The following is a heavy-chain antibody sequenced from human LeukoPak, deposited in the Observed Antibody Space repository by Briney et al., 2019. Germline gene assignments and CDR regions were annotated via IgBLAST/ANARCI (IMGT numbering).Heavy chain of an antibody. D-gene: IGHD3-22*01. CDR1: GFTFSSYG. CDR2: ISHDGSNK. V-gene: IGHV3-30*03. CDR3: ARDHGGSGYYFRFDY. Sequence: PGRSLRLSCVASGFTFSSYGMHWVRQAPGKGLEWVAVISHDGSNKYYADSVKGRFTISRDNSKNTLYLQMNSLRAEDTAVYYCARDHGGSGYYFRFDYWGQGTLVTVSS. J-gene: IGHJ4*02.